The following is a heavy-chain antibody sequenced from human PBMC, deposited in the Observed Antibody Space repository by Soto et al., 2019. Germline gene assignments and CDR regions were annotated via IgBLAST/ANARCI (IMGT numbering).Heavy chain of an antibody. D-gene: IGHD2-15*01. CDR2: ISSSGSTI. V-gene: IGHV3-11*01. Sequence: PGGSLRLSCAASGFTFSDYYMSGIRQATGKGLEWVSYISSSGSTIYYADSVKGRFTISRDNAKNSLYLQMNSLRAEDTAVYYCARLILGYCSGGSCPPLGAFDIWGQGTMVTVSS. CDR3: ARLILGYCSGGSCPPLGAFDI. CDR1: GFTFSDYY. J-gene: IGHJ3*02.